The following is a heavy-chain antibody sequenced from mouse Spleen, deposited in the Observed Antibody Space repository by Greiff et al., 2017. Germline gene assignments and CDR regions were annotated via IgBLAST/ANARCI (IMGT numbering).Heavy chain of an antibody. CDR2: ILPGSGST. Sequence: VQLQQSGAELMKPGASVKLSCKATGYTFTGYWIEWVKQRPGHGLEWIGEILPGSGSTNYNEKFKGKATFTADTSSNTAYMQLSSLTTEDSAIYYCARGPLYYGSSSYWYFDVWGAGTTVTVSS. CDR1: GYTFTGYW. V-gene: IGHV1-9*01. CDR3: ARGPLYYGSSSYWYFDV. J-gene: IGHJ1*01. D-gene: IGHD1-1*01.